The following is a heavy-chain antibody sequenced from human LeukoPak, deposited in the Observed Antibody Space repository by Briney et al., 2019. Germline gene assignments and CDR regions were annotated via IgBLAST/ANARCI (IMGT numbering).Heavy chain of an antibody. Sequence: ASVKVSCKASGYTFTGYYMHWVRQAPGQGLEWMGWINPNSGGTNYAQKFQGRVTMTRDTSISTAYMELSRLRSDDTAVYYCARYTQSITGTKFGFDIWGQGTMVTVSS. V-gene: IGHV1-2*02. D-gene: IGHD1-20*01. J-gene: IGHJ3*02. CDR3: ARYTQSITGTKFGFDI. CDR1: GYTFTGYY. CDR2: INPNSGGT.